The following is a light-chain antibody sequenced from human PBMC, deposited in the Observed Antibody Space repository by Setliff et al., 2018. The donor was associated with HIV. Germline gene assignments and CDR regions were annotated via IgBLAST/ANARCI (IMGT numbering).Light chain of an antibody. V-gene: IGKV4-1*01. CDR1: QSLLYSSNNRNY. CDR2: GAS. CDR3: QQYYGPPYT. Sequence: DIVMTQSPGSLAVSLGERATIICKSSQSLLYSSNNRNYLAWYQHKPGQSPKLLIYGASTRESGVPDRFSGSGSGTDFTFTISRLQAEDVAVYFCQQYYGPPYTFGQGTKMDIK. J-gene: IGKJ2*01.